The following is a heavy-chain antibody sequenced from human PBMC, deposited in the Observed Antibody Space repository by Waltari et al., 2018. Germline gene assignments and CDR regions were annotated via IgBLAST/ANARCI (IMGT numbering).Heavy chain of an antibody. CDR2: INPNSGGT. V-gene: IGHV1-2*02. Sequence: QVQLVQSGAEVKKPGASVKVSCKASGYTFTGYYMHWVRQAPGQGLEWMGWINPNSGGTNYAQKFQGRVTMTRDTSISTAYMELSRLRSDDTAVYYCAREGNIVGAPGVGAFDYWGQGTLVTVSS. CDR1: GYTFTGYY. CDR3: AREGNIVGAPGVGAFDY. D-gene: IGHD1-26*01. J-gene: IGHJ4*02.